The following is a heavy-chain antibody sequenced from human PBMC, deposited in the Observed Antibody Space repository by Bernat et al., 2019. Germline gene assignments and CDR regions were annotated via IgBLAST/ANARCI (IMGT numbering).Heavy chain of an antibody. CDR1: GFTFSNAW. CDR2: IKSKTDGGTT. Sequence: EVQLVESGGGLVKPGGSLRLSCAASGFTFSNAWMSWVRQAPGKGLEWVGRIKSKTDGGTTEYAAPVKGRFTISRDDSKNTLYLQMNSLKTEDTAVYYCTTDPYCSGGSCYYYYYGMDVWGQGTTVTVSS. CDR3: TTDPYCSGGSCYYYYYGMDV. J-gene: IGHJ6*02. V-gene: IGHV3-15*01. D-gene: IGHD2-15*01.